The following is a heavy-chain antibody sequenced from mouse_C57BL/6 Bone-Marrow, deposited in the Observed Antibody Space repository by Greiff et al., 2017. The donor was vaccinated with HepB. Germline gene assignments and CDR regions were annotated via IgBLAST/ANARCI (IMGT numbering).Heavy chain of an antibody. CDR3: ARQGDWDWYFDV. Sequence: VQLQQSGPELVKPGASVKISCKASGYSFTGYYMNWVKQSPEKSLEWIGEINPSTGGTTYNQKFKAKATLTVDKSSSTAYMQLKSLTSEDSAAYYCARQGDWDWYFDVWGTGTTVTVSS. V-gene: IGHV1-42*01. CDR2: INPSTGGT. CDR1: GYSFTGYY. J-gene: IGHJ1*03. D-gene: IGHD4-1*01.